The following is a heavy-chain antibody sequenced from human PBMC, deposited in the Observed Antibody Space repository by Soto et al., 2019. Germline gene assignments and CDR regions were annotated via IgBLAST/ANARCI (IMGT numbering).Heavy chain of an antibody. D-gene: IGHD5-18*01. Sequence: QVQLVQSGAEVKKPGSSVKVSCKAPGGNFSSNGIRWVRQAPGQGLELMGGIIPTFGTTNYAHKFRGRVTITADESTGTAYMELSSLRSDDTAVYYCAGASDSTWYNWLDPWGQGTLVTVPS. CDR3: AGASDSTWYNWLDP. V-gene: IGHV1-69*01. CDR1: GGNFSSNG. CDR2: IIPTFGTT. J-gene: IGHJ5*02.